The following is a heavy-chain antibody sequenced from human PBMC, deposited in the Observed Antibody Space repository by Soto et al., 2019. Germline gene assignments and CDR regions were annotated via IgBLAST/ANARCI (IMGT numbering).Heavy chain of an antibody. CDR1: GFSLSTSGVG. J-gene: IGHJ6*02. D-gene: IGHD6-19*01. CDR3: AHAYSSGWPYYYYGLDV. Sequence: GSGPTLVNPTQTLTLTCTVSGFSLSTSGVGVGWIRQPPGKALEWLALIYWDDDKRYSPSLKSRPTISKDTSKNQVILTMTNMDPVDTATYYCAHAYSSGWPYYYYGLDVWGQGTTVTVSS. CDR2: IYWDDDK. V-gene: IGHV2-5*02.